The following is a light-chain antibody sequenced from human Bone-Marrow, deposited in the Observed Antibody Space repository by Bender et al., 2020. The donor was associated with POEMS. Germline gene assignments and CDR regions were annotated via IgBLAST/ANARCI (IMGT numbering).Light chain of an antibody. CDR2: DVS. J-gene: IGLJ1*01. V-gene: IGLV2-11*01. Sequence: QSALTQPRSVSGSPGQSVTISCTGTSSDVGGYNYVSWYQQHPAKAPKFMIYDVSKRPSGVPDRFSGSKSGNTASLTTSGLQAEDEADYYCCSYAGNYTYVFGTGTKVTVL. CDR3: CSYAGNYTYV. CDR1: SSDVGGYNY.